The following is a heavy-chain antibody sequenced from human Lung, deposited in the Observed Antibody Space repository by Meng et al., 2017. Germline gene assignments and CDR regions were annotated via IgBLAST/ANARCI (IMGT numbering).Heavy chain of an antibody. CDR3: ARGQKGYFDL. V-gene: IGHV4-4*02. CDR1: GGSSSSSNW. Sequence: EVWVRGCVKAWESVSLRCGGAGGSSSSSNWWSWVRQPPGKGLEWIGEIYHSGSTNYNPSLKSRVTISVDKSKNQFSLKLSSVTAADTAVYYCARGQKGYFDLWGRGTLVTVSS. CDR2: IYHSGST. J-gene: IGHJ2*01.